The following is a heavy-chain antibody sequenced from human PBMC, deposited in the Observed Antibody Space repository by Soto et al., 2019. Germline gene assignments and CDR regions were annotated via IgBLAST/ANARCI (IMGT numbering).Heavy chain of an antibody. V-gene: IGHV4-59*01. J-gene: IGHJ4*02. CDR1: GGSISSYY. Sequence: SETLSLTCTVSGGSISSYYWSWIRQPPGKVLEWIGYIYYIGSTNYNPSLKSRVTISVDTSKNQFSLKLSSVTAADTAVYYCARAGLVREVITHMGLDYWGQGTLVNVSS. CDR3: ARAGLVREVITHMGLDY. D-gene: IGHD3-10*01. CDR2: IYYIGST.